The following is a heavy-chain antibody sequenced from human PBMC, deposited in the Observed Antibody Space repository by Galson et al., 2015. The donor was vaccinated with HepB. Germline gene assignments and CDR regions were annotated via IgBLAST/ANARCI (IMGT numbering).Heavy chain of an antibody. CDR3: ARHPTHDFKYYFDY. CDR2: IYPGDSDT. Sequence: QSGAEVKKPGESLKISCEVSGYTFTNYWIGWVRQMPGKGLEWMGIIYPGDSDTRYSPSFRGQVTISADKSISTAYLQWSSLKASDTAMYYCARHPTHDFKYYFDYWGQGTLVTVSS. CDR1: GYTFTNYW. D-gene: IGHD2-21*02. V-gene: IGHV5-51*01. J-gene: IGHJ4*02.